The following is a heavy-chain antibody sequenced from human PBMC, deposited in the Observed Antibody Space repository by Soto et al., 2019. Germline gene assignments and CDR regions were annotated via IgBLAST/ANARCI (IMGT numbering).Heavy chain of an antibody. V-gene: IGHV3-30*18. CDR2: ISYDGSNK. CDR1: GFTFSSYG. CDR3: AKVSEDIVVVVAALRDYYMDV. D-gene: IGHD2-15*01. J-gene: IGHJ6*03. Sequence: GGSLRLSCAASGFTFSSYGMHWVRQAPGKGLEWVAVISYDGSNKYYADSVKGRFTISRDNSKNTLYLQMNSLRAEDTAVYYCAKVSEDIVVVVAALRDYYMDVWGKGTTVTVSS.